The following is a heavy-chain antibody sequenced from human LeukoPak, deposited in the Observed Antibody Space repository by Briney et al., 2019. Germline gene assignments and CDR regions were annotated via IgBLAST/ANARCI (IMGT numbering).Heavy chain of an antibody. J-gene: IGHJ4*02. Sequence: SETLSLTCTVSGCSISSSSYYWGWIRQPPGKGLEWIGSIYYSGSTYYNPSLKSRVTISVDTSKNQFSLKLSSVTAADTAVYYCARQQGFAFDYWGRGTLVTVSS. CDR2: IYYSGST. D-gene: IGHD3-10*01. V-gene: IGHV4-39*01. CDR3: ARQQGFAFDY. CDR1: GCSISSSSYY.